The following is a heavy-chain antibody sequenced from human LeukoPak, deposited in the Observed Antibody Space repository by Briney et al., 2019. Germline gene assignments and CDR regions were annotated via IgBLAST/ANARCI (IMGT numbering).Heavy chain of an antibody. CDR1: GYTFTSYD. CDR3: ARSSSGYNYRYNYGMDV. D-gene: IGHD5-12*01. CDR2: MNPNSGNT. V-gene: IGHV1-8*01. Sequence: ASVKVSCKASGYTFTSYDINWVRQATGQGLEWMGWMNPNSGNTGYAQKFQGRVTMTRNTSISTAYMELSSLRSEDTAVYYCARSSSGYNYRYNYGMDVWGQGTTVIVSS. J-gene: IGHJ6*02.